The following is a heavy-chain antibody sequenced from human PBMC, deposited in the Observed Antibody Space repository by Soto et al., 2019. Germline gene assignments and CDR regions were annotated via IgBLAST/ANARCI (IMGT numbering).Heavy chain of an antibody. Sequence: SETLSLTCTVSGGSISSSSYYWGWIRQPPGKGLEWIGSIYYSGSTYYNPSLKSRVTISVDTSKNQVSLHLDSVTPEDTAVYYCARVALDGSYPPGVEYFDYWGQGTLVTVSS. CDR1: GGSISSSSYY. V-gene: IGHV4-39*01. D-gene: IGHD1-26*01. CDR3: ARVALDGSYPPGVEYFDY. J-gene: IGHJ4*02. CDR2: IYYSGST.